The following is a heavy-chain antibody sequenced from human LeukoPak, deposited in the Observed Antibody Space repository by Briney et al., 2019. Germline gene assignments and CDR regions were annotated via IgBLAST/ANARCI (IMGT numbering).Heavy chain of an antibody. CDR2: IYYSGST. CDR3: ARGSCSGGTCYLFGP. Sequence: PSETLSLTCTVSGGSISSSSYYWGWIRQPPGKGLEWIGSIYYSGSTYYNPSLKSRVTISVDTSKNQFSLKLSSVTAADTAVYYCARGSCSGGTCYLFGPWGQGTLVTVSS. J-gene: IGHJ5*02. CDR1: GGSISSSSYY. V-gene: IGHV4-39*07. D-gene: IGHD2-15*01.